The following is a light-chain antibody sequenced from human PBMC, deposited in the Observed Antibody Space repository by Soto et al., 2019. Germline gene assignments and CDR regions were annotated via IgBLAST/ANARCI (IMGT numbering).Light chain of an antibody. CDR3: QQYGSSPWT. CDR2: GAS. J-gene: IGKJ1*01. CDR1: QSVSSSY. Sequence: EIVLTQYTGTLSLSPGERSTRSRMASQSVSSSYLAWYQQKPGQDPRLLIYGASSRATGITDRFSGSGSGTDFTLTISRLEPEDFAVYYCQQYGSSPWTVGQGTKVDIK. V-gene: IGKV3-20*01.